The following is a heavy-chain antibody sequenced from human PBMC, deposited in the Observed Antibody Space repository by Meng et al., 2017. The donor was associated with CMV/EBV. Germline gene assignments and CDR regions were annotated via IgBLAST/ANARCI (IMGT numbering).Heavy chain of an antibody. Sequence: GESLKISCAASGFTFDDYGMSWVRQAPGKGLEWVPGINWNGGSTGYADSVKGRFTISRDNAKNSLYLQMNSLRAEDTALYYCARGVGNIVVVPAATYGMDVWGQGTTVTVSS. V-gene: IGHV3-20*04. CDR2: INWNGGST. CDR1: GFTFDDYG. J-gene: IGHJ6*02. CDR3: ARGVGNIVVVPAATYGMDV. D-gene: IGHD2-2*01.